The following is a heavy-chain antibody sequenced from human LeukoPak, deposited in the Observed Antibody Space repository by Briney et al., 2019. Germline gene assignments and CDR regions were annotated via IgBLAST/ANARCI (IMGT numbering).Heavy chain of an antibody. CDR2: IKQDGTEK. Sequence: GESLRLSCAASGFTFTTYWMSWVRQAPGKGLEWVANIKQDGTEKYYVDSVKGRFTISRDNARNSLYLQMNSLRVEDTAVYYCAKVAKYYYGSEAYYFFEHWGQGTPVTASS. CDR1: GFTFTTYW. V-gene: IGHV3-7*01. CDR3: AKVAKYYYGSEAYYFFEH. D-gene: IGHD3-10*01. J-gene: IGHJ4*02.